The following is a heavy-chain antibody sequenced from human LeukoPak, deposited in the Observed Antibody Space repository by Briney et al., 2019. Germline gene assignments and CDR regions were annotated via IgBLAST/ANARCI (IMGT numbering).Heavy chain of an antibody. Sequence: PSETLSLTCAVYGGSFSNYYWSWIRQTPGKGMEWIGEINDSGRINYNPSLMSRVTVSVDTSKNQFSLRLTSVTATDTAVYYCPRRWNYGRNYYIDVWGKGATVSVSS. CDR2: INDSGRI. J-gene: IGHJ6*03. CDR3: PRRWNYGRNYYIDV. V-gene: IGHV4-34*01. D-gene: IGHD1-7*01. CDR1: GGSFSNYY.